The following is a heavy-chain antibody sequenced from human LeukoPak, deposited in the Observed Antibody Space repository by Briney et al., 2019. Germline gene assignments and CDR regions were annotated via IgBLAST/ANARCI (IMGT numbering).Heavy chain of an antibody. CDR1: GFTFSNYA. Sequence: PGRSLRLSCAASGFTFSNYAMHWVRQAPGKGLEWVALMSYDGSNKFYADSVKGRLTISRDNSKSTLYLQMNSLKAEDTAVYYCARGGVTTMTLRDLWLDYWGQGTLVTVSS. CDR2: MSYDGSNK. D-gene: IGHD4-17*01. V-gene: IGHV3-30-3*01. CDR3: ARGGVTTMTLRDLWLDY. J-gene: IGHJ4*02.